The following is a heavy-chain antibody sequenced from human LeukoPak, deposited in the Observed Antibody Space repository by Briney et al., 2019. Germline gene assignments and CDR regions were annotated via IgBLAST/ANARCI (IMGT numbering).Heavy chain of an antibody. D-gene: IGHD1-26*01. V-gene: IGHV4-61*02. J-gene: IGHJ4*02. CDR2: IYTSGST. CDR1: AGSISSGSYY. Sequence: SETLSLTCTVSAGSISSGSYYWSWIRQPAGKGLEWIGRIYTSGSTNYNPSLKSRVTISVDTSKNQFSLKLSSMTAADTAVYYCARGRVGGSYYNFYYWVQGTLVTVSS. CDR3: ARGRVGGSYYNFYY.